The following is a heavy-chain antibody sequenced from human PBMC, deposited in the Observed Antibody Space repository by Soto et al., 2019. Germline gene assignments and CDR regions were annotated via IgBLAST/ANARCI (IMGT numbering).Heavy chain of an antibody. V-gene: IGHV4-28*01. CDR2: IYYSGTT. J-gene: IGHJ5*02. Sequence: PSETLSLTCAVSGYSISSSNWWGWIRQPPGKGLEWIGYIYYSGTTYYNPSLKSRVTMSVDTSKNQFSLKLTSVTAVDTAVYYCALWSLAAAVGGIDPWGQGTLVTVSS. CDR1: GYSISSSNW. D-gene: IGHD6-13*01. CDR3: ALWSLAAAVGGIDP.